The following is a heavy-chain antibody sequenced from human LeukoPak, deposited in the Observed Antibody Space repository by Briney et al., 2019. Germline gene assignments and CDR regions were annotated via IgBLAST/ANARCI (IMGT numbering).Heavy chain of an antibody. V-gene: IGHV1-69*06. Sequence: GASVKLSCKASGGTSSSYAISWVRQAPGQGLEWMGGIIPIFGTANYAQKFQGRVTITADKSTSTAYMELSSLRSEDTAVYYCARDGYYDILRDAFDIWGQGTMVTVSS. D-gene: IGHD3-9*01. J-gene: IGHJ3*02. CDR2: IIPIFGTA. CDR3: ARDGYYDILRDAFDI. CDR1: GGTSSSYA.